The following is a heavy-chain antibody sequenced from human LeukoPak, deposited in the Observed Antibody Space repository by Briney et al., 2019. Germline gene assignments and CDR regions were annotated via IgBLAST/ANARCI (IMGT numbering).Heavy chain of an antibody. CDR3: ARVWSDSSGYYIYYFDC. V-gene: IGHV4-59*01. D-gene: IGHD3-22*01. CDR2: IYYSGST. J-gene: IGHJ4*02. CDR1: GGSISSYY. Sequence: SETLSLTCTVSGGSISSYYWSWIRQPPGKGLEWIGYIYYSGSTNYNPSLKSRVTISVDTSKNQFSLKLSSVTAADTAVYYCARVWSDSSGYYIYYFDCWGQGTLVTVSS.